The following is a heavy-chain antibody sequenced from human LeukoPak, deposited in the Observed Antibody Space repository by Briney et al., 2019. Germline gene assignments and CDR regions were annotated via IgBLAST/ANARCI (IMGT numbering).Heavy chain of an antibody. CDR3: ARDTPGLGIDN. D-gene: IGHD7-27*01. CDR1: AFTLSSYW. V-gene: IGHV3-74*01. CDR2: INSDGTSA. J-gene: IGHJ4*02. Sequence: PRGSLRLSCPASAFTLSSYWMHWVRQAPGKGLVWVSHINSDGTSATYADSVKGRFTISRDNTKNTLFLQMNSLRAEDTAVYDCARDTPGLGIDNWGQGTLVTVSS.